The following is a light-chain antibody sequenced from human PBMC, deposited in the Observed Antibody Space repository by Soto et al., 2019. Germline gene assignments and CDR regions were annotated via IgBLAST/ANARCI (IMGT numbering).Light chain of an antibody. CDR2: DVS. CDR1: SSDVGGYNY. Sequence: SVLTQPAAVSVSPGQSITISCTGTSSDVGGYNYVSWYQQHPGKAPKLMIYDVSNRPSGVSNRFSGSKSGNTASLTISGLQAEDEADYYCSSYTSRSTRVFGTGTKVTVL. V-gene: IGLV2-14*01. J-gene: IGLJ1*01. CDR3: SSYTSRSTRV.